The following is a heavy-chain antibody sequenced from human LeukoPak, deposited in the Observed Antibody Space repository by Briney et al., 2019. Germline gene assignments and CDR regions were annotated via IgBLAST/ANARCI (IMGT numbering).Heavy chain of an antibody. J-gene: IGHJ4*02. CDR2: IYYSGST. D-gene: IGHD3-10*01. CDR1: GGSISSSSYY. Sequence: PSETLSLTCTVSGGSISSSSYYWGWIRQPPGKGLEWIGSIYYSGSTYYNPSLKSRVTISVDTSKNQFSLKLSSVTAADTAVYYCARQQSPHGSGSYSLALDYWGQGTLVTVSS. CDR3: ARQQSPHGSGSYSLALDY. V-gene: IGHV4-39*01.